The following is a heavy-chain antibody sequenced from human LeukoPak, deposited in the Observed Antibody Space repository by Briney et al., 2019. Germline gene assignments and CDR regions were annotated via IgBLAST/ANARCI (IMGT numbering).Heavy chain of an antibody. V-gene: IGHV4-34*01. D-gene: IGHD2-2*01. J-gene: IGHJ6*04. CDR3: ARDPAYNYGMDV. CDR1: GGSLSRYS. Sequence: SETLSLTCAVYGGSLSRYSWSWIRQPPGEGLEWIGEINHSGSTNYNPSLKGRVTISVDTSKNQFSLQLSSVTPEDTAVYYCARDPAYNYGMDVWGEGTTVTVSS. CDR2: INHSGST.